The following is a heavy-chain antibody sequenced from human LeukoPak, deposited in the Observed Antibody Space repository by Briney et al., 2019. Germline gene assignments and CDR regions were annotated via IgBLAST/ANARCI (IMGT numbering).Heavy chain of an antibody. Sequence: SETLSLTCTVSGGSISSYYWSWIRQPPGKGLEWIGYIYYSGSTSYNPSLKSRVTISVDTSKNQFSLKLSSVTAADTAVYYCARAPVPSWVDYWGQGTLVTVSS. J-gene: IGHJ4*02. CDR2: IYYSGST. CDR3: ARAPVPSWVDY. V-gene: IGHV4-59*01. D-gene: IGHD6-13*01. CDR1: GGSISSYY.